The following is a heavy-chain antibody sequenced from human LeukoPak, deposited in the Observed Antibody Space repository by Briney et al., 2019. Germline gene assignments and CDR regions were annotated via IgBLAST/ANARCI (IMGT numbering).Heavy chain of an antibody. CDR2: ISDSGGST. J-gene: IGHJ3*02. Sequence: GGSLRLSCAASGFTFSSYAMSWVRQAPGKGLEWVSAISDSGGSTYYADSVKSRFTISRDNSKNTLYLQMDSLRAEDTAVYYCAKNDHSSGWFNDAFDIWGQGTMVTVSS. CDR1: GFTFSSYA. CDR3: AKNDHSSGWFNDAFDI. D-gene: IGHD6-19*01. V-gene: IGHV3-23*01.